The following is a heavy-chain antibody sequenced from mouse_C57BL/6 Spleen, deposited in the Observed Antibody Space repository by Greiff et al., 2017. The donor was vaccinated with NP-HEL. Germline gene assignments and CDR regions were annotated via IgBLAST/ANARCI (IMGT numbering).Heavy chain of an antibody. CDR3: ARTAQATGFDY. CDR1: GYTFTSYW. CDR2: IDPSDSYT. Sequence: VQLQQSGAELVKPGASVKLSCKASGYTFTSYWMQWVKQRPGQGLEWIGEIDPSDSYTNYNQKFKGKATLTVDTSSSTAYMQLSSLTSEDSAVYYCARTAQATGFDYWGQGTTLTVSS. V-gene: IGHV1-50*01. J-gene: IGHJ2*01. D-gene: IGHD3-2*02.